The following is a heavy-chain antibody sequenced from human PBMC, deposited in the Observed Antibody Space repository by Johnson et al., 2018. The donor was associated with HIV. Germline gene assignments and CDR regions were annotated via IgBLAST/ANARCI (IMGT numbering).Heavy chain of an antibody. CDR2: IWYDGSNK. CDR3: ARDRLLYSGSAVDTFDI. Sequence: VQLVESGGGVVQPGRSLRLSCAASGFTFSSYGMHWVRQAPGKGLEWVAVIWYDGSNKYYADSVKGRFTISRDNSKNTLYLQMNSLRADDTAMYYCARDRLLYSGSAVDTFDIWGQGTMVTVSS. D-gene: IGHD1-26*01. V-gene: IGHV3-33*08. J-gene: IGHJ3*02. CDR1: GFTFSSYG.